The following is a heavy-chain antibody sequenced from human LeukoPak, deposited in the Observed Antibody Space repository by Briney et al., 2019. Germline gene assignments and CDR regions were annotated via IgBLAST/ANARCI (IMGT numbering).Heavy chain of an antibody. Sequence: TGGSLRLSCAASGFTFNNYAMNWVRQAPGKGLEWVAVISYDGSNKYYADSVKGRFTISRDNSKNTLYLQMNSLRAEDTAVYYCARDRGGSSSWYDAFDIWGQGTMVTVSS. D-gene: IGHD6-13*01. CDR3: ARDRGGSSSWYDAFDI. J-gene: IGHJ3*02. CDR2: ISYDGSNK. CDR1: GFTFNNYA. V-gene: IGHV3-30-3*01.